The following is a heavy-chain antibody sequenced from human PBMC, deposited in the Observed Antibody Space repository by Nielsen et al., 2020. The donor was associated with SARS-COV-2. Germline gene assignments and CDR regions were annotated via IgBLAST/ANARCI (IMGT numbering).Heavy chain of an antibody. CDR1: GFTFNTYS. CDR3: ARDSRGGSYSSSWYFDF. Sequence: GESLKISCAASGFTFNTYSMNWIRQAPGKGLEWISYISGTSRVIYYADSVKGRLTISRDNTKNSLYLQINSLRDDDSAVYYCARDSRGGSYSSSWYFDFWGQGTLVTASS. V-gene: IGHV3-48*02. D-gene: IGHD6-13*01. CDR2: ISGTSRVI. J-gene: IGHJ4*02.